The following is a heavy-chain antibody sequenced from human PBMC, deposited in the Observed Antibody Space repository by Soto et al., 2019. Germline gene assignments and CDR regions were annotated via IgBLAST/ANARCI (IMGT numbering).Heavy chain of an antibody. J-gene: IGHJ3*02. V-gene: IGHV3-48*02. D-gene: IGHD6-13*01. CDR3: FRSSWYFDI. CDR1: GFTFSSYS. CDR2: ISSSSTI. Sequence: EVQLVESGGGLVQPGGSLRLSCAASGFTFSSYSMNWVRQAPGKGLEWVSYISSSSTIYYADSVKGRFTISRDNAKNSLYLQMNSLRDEDTAVYYCFRSSWYFDIWGQGTMVTVSS.